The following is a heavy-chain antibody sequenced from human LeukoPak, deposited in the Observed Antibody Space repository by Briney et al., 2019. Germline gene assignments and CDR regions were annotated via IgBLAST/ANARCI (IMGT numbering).Heavy chain of an antibody. V-gene: IGHV3-74*01. CDR1: GFTFSSYW. Sequence: PGGSLSLSCEASGFTFSSYWMHWVRQAPGKGLVWFSRINSDGSSTSYADSVKGRFTISRDNAKNTLYLQMNSLRAEDTALYHCARAVYYDFWSGSPDDAFDIWGQGTMVTVSS. CDR2: INSDGSST. J-gene: IGHJ3*02. D-gene: IGHD3-3*01. CDR3: ARAVYYDFWSGSPDDAFDI.